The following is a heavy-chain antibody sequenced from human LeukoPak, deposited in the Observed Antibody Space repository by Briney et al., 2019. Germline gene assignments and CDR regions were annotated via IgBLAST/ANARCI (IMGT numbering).Heavy chain of an antibody. D-gene: IGHD2-15*01. CDR2: IYYSGST. J-gene: IGHJ5*02. CDR3: ARLGYCSGGSCYQVYWFDP. Sequence: SETLSLTCTVSGGSISSSSYYWGWIRQPPGKGLEWIGSIYYSGSTYYNPSLKSRVTISVDTSKNQFSLKLSSVTAADTAVYYCARLGYCSGGSCYQVYWFDPWGQGTLVTVSS. CDR1: GGSISSSSYY. V-gene: IGHV4-39*01.